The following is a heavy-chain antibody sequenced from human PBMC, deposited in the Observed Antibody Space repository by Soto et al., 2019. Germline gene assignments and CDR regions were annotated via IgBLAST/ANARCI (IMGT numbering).Heavy chain of an antibody. J-gene: IGHJ4*02. Sequence: GGSLRLSCAASGFTVNSHAMSWVRQAPGKGLEWVASISGSGDGTYYGDSVKGRFTISRDSSSSTLYLQMNNLRGEDTAVYYCARIPFDHVWGTDRYSPNFDYWGQGTQVTVSS. CDR3: ARIPFDHVWGTDRYSPNFDY. CDR2: ISGSGDGT. V-gene: IGHV3-23*01. D-gene: IGHD3-16*02. CDR1: GFTVNSHA.